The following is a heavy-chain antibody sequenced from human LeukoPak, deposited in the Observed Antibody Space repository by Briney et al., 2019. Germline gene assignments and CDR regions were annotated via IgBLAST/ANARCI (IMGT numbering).Heavy chain of an antibody. D-gene: IGHD1-26*01. CDR2: IYYSGRT. CDR3: ARTIGGSYDFGY. V-gene: IGHV4-39*07. Sequence: PSETLSLTCTVSGGSISSSSDYWGWIRQPPGTGLEWIGSIYYSGRTYYNPSLKSRVTISVDTSKNQFSLKLSSVTAADTAVYYCARTIGGSYDFGYWGQGTLVTVSS. CDR1: GGSISSSSDY. J-gene: IGHJ4*02.